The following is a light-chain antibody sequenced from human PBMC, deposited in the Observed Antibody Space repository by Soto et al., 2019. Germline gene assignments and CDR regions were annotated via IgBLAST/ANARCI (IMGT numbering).Light chain of an antibody. J-gene: IGKJ1*01. CDR1: QSISSW. CDR2: KAS. V-gene: IGKV1-5*03. CDR3: KQYDSYSGT. Sequence: DIQMTQSPSTLSAFVGDRVTITCRASQSISSWLAWYQQKPGKAHKLLIYKASSLESGVPSRFSGSGSGTEFTLTIRGLQADDFATYYCKQYDSYSGTFGQGTKVDIK.